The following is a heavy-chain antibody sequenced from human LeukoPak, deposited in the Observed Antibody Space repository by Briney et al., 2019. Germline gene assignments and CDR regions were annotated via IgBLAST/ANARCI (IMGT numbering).Heavy chain of an antibody. CDR1: GGSISNYY. Sequence: KPSETLSLTCTVSGGSISNYYWGWIRQPPGKGLEWIGNIHYSGGTNYNPSLKSRVSISVDTSKNQFSLKLTSVTAADTAVYYCARDSRYYYGMDVWGQGTTVTVSS. D-gene: IGHD1-14*01. CDR2: IHYSGGT. J-gene: IGHJ6*02. V-gene: IGHV4-59*01. CDR3: ARDSRYYYGMDV.